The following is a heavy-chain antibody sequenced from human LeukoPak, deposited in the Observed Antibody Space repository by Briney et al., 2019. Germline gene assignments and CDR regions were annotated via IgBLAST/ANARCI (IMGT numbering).Heavy chain of an antibody. J-gene: IGHJ4*02. Sequence: ASVKVSCKASGYTFTGYYMHWVRQAPGQGLEWMGWINPNSGGTNYAQKFQGRVTMTRDTSISTAYMELSRLRSDDTAVYYCARYSSSSDFSFDYWGQGTLVTVSS. CDR1: GYTFTGYY. V-gene: IGHV1-2*02. CDR3: ARYSSSSDFSFDY. D-gene: IGHD6-6*01. CDR2: INPNSGGT.